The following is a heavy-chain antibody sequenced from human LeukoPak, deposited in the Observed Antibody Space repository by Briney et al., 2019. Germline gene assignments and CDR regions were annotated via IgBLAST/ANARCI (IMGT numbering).Heavy chain of an antibody. CDR3: AGYNWNYYFDY. Sequence: WGSLRLSCAASGFTFDDYAIHWVSQAPGKGLEWVSLISADGGTTYYADSVKGRFTISRDNGKNSLYLQMNSLRTEDTALYYCAGYNWNYYFDYWGQGTLVTVSS. CDR1: GFTFDDYA. CDR2: ISADGGTT. D-gene: IGHD1-7*01. V-gene: IGHV3-43*02. J-gene: IGHJ4*02.